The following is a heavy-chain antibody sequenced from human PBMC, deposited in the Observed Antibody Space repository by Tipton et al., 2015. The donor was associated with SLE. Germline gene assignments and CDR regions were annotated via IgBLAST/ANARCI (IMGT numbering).Heavy chain of an antibody. CDR1: GGSISSSFYY. V-gene: IGHV4-39*07. D-gene: IGHD3-22*01. CDR3: ARAHSSGLFYYFDY. Sequence: LRLSCNVSGGSISSSFYYWAWIRQPPGKGLEWIGCIYYSGSTYYNPSLKSRVTLSVDTSKTQFFLKLSSVTAADTAIYYCARAHSSGLFYYFDYWGQGALVTVIS. CDR2: IYYSGST. J-gene: IGHJ4*02.